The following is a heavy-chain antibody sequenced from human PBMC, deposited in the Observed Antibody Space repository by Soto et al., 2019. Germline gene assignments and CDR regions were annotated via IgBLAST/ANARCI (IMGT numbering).Heavy chain of an antibody. CDR1: GYTFTSYD. V-gene: IGHV1-8*01. D-gene: IGHD2-21*01. Sequence: QVHLVQSGAEVKKPGASVKVSCKASGYTFTSYDINWVRQATGQGLEWMGWMNPNSGNTGYAQKFQGRVTMARKTTLITADMEVSRLRAENKAVYYRSGEMTSPGLDVWGQLATVTVS. J-gene: IGHJ6*02. CDR3: SGEMTSPGLDV. CDR2: MNPNSGNT.